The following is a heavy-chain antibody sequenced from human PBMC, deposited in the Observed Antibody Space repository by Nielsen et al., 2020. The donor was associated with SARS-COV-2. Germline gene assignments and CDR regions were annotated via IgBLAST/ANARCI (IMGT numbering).Heavy chain of an antibody. CDR2: IGTGVDT. D-gene: IGHD2-15*01. Sequence: GESLKISCAASEFTFRNYDMHWVRQVTGKGLEWVATIGTGVDTYYPDSVKGRFTTSRENAKNSLYLQMNSLRVDDTAVYYCARGFHGGFDYWGQGTLVTVSS. CDR3: ARGFHGGFDY. V-gene: IGHV3-13*01. J-gene: IGHJ4*02. CDR1: EFTFRNYD.